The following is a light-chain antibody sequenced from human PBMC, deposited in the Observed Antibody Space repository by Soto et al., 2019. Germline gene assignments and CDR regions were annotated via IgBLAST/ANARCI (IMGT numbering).Light chain of an antibody. CDR3: QSADYSGTYVV. V-gene: IGLV3-25*03. Sequence: ELTQPPSVSVSPGQTAEITCSGDTLPKQFAYWYQRKPGQAPLLVISKDSERPSGIPERFSGSSSGTTVTLTVSGVQAEDEADYYCQSADYSGTYVVFGGGTKLTVL. CDR2: KDS. CDR1: TLPKQF. J-gene: IGLJ2*01.